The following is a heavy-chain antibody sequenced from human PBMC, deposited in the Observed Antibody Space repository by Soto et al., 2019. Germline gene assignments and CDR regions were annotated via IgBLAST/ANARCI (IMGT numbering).Heavy chain of an antibody. CDR2: MSVYNDDT. D-gene: IGHD4-4*01. J-gene: IGHJ3*02. Sequence: GASVKVSCKASGYTFTSYSISWVRQAPGQGLEWMGWMSVYNDDTNYAQKLQGRVTMTTDTSTSTAYMELRSLRSDDTAVYYCARVGTVSQGAGAFDIWGQGTMVTVSS. CDR3: ARVGTVSQGAGAFDI. CDR1: GYTFTSYS. V-gene: IGHV1-18*01.